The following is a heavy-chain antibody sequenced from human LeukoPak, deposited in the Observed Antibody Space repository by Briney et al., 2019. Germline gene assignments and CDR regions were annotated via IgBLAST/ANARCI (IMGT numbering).Heavy chain of an antibody. J-gene: IGHJ4*02. CDR1: GYTFTGYY. V-gene: IGHV1-2*02. CDR2: INPNSGGT. Sequence: GASVKVPCKASGYTFTGYYMHWVRQAPGQGLEWMGWINPNSGGTNYAQKFQGRVTVTRDTSISTAYMELSRLRSDDTAVYYCARRAGAYSHPYDYWGQGTLVTVSS. CDR3: ARRAGAYSHPYDY. D-gene: IGHD4/OR15-4a*01.